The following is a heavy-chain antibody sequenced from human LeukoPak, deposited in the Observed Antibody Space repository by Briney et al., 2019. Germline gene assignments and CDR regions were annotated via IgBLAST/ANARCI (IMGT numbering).Heavy chain of an antibody. J-gene: IGHJ4*02. CDR1: GFTFSSYA. V-gene: IGHV3-30-3*01. D-gene: IGHD1-26*01. CDR3: AREPVGPY. Sequence: GGSLRLSCAASGFTFSSYAMHWVRQAPGKGLEWVAVISYDGSNKYYADSVKGRFTISRDNSKNTLYLQMNSLRAEDTAVYYCAREPVGPYWGQGTLVTVSS. CDR2: ISYDGSNK.